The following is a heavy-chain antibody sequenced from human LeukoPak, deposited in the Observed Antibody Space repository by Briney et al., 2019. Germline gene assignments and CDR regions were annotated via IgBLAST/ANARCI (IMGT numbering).Heavy chain of an antibody. D-gene: IGHD1-14*01. J-gene: IGHJ4*02. CDR1: GGTISSHY. CDR3: ARDRPEENYFDY. Sequence: SDTLSLTCTVSGGTISSHYCSWIRQPPGQGLEWIGYIYYSGSTNYNPSLKSRVTISVDTSKNQFSLKLSSVTAADTAVYYCARDRPEENYFDYWGQGTLVTVSS. V-gene: IGHV4-59*11. CDR2: IYYSGST.